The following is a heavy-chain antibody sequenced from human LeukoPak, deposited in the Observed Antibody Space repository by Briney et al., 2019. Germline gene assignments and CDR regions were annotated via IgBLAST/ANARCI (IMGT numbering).Heavy chain of an antibody. CDR2: IYYTEST. CDR1: GGSISNNY. J-gene: IGHJ5*02. Sequence: AETLSLTCTVSGGSISNNYWSWIRQPPGKGLEWIGYIYYTESTNYNPFLKSRVTISLDPSKNHFSLKLSSVTAADTAVYYCARGSMKFDPWGQGTLVTVSS. CDR3: ARGSMKFDP. D-gene: IGHD2/OR15-2a*01. V-gene: IGHV4-59*01.